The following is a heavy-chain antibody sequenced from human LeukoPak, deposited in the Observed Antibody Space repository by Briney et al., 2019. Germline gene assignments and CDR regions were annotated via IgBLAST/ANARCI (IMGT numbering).Heavy chain of an antibody. V-gene: IGHV6-1*01. J-gene: IGHJ4*02. Sequence: SQTLSLTCAISGDSVSSNSAAWNWIRQSPSRGLEWLGRTYYRSKWYNDYAVSVKSRITINPDTSKNQFSLQLNSVTPEDTAVYYCARDIIAAAGTKRFFFDYWGQGTLVTVSS. CDR1: GDSVSSNSAA. CDR3: ARDIIAAAGTKRFFFDY. D-gene: IGHD6-13*01. CDR2: TYYRSKWYN.